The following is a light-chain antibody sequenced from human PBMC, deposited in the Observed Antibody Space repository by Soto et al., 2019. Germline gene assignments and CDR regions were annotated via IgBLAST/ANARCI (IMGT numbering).Light chain of an antibody. CDR3: AAWDDSLNGWV. V-gene: IGLV1-44*01. J-gene: IGLJ3*02. CDR1: SSNIGSNT. Sequence: QSALTQPPSASGTPGQRVTISCSGSSSNIGSNTVNWYQQLPGTAPKLLIYSNNQRPSGVPDRFSGSKSGTSASLAISGLQSEDGADYYCAAWDDSLNGWVFGGGTKLTVL. CDR2: SNN.